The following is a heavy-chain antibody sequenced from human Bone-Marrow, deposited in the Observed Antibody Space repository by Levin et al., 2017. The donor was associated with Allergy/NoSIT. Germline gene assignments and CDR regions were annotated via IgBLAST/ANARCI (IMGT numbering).Heavy chain of an antibody. CDR1: GGSISSGRYY. V-gene: IGHV4-61*02. CDR3: ARDRRASLYYYSMDV. Sequence: SETLSLTCSVSGGSISSGRYYFTWVRQSAGKGLEWIGRIYTTGSTNYNPSLESRVTISRDTFKKEVYLTLSSVNAADTAVYYCARDRRASLYYYSMDVWGRGTTVIVSS. J-gene: IGHJ6*03. CDR2: IYTTGST.